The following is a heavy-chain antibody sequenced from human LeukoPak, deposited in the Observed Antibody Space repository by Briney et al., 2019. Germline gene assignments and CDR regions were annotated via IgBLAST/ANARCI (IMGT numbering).Heavy chain of an antibody. V-gene: IGHV4-4*07. Sequence: SETLSLTCTVSGGSISSYYWSWIRQPAGKGLEWIGRIYTSGSTNYNPSLKSRVTMSVDTSKNQFSLKLSSVTAADTAVYYCAKDRVFGLDYSNPGGDYWGQGTLVTVSS. CDR1: GGSISSYY. J-gene: IGHJ4*02. CDR2: IYTSGST. CDR3: AKDRVFGLDYSNPGGDY. D-gene: IGHD4-11*01.